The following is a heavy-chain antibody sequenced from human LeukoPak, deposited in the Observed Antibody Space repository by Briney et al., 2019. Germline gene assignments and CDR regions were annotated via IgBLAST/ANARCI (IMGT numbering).Heavy chain of an antibody. Sequence: EASVKVSCKASGYTFTGYYMHWVRQAPGQGLEWMRRINPNSGGTNYAQKFQGRVTMTRDTSISTAYMELSRLRFDDTAVYFCARVSGGYYYDSSGYFTYYFDYWGQGTLVTVSS. CDR3: ARVSGGYYYDSSGYFTYYFDY. CDR1: GYTFTGYY. V-gene: IGHV1-2*06. CDR2: INPNSGGT. J-gene: IGHJ4*02. D-gene: IGHD3-22*01.